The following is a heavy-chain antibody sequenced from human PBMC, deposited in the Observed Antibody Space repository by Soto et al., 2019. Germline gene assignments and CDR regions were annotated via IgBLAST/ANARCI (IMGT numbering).Heavy chain of an antibody. D-gene: IGHD6-25*01. Sequence: SVKVSCKASGGTFSSCAISWVRQAPGQGLEWMGGIIPIFGTANYAQKFQGRVTITADESTSTAYMELSSLRSEDTAVYYCALGQRAAGPFDYWGQGTLVTVSS. CDR1: GGTFSSCA. CDR3: ALGQRAAGPFDY. CDR2: IIPIFGTA. J-gene: IGHJ4*02. V-gene: IGHV1-69*13.